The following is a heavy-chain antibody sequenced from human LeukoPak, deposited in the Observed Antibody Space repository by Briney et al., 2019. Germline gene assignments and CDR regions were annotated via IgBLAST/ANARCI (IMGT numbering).Heavy chain of an antibody. D-gene: IGHD3-22*01. Sequence: PGGSLRLSCAASGFTFSSHWMSWVRQAPGKGPEWVANIKQDGGEKYYVDSVKGRFTISRDNAKNSLYLQMNSLRAEDTAVYYCAREYYFDTSASYAFDIWGQGTMVTVSS. CDR2: IKQDGGEK. V-gene: IGHV3-7*04. CDR3: AREYYFDTSASYAFDI. CDR1: GFTFSSHW. J-gene: IGHJ3*02.